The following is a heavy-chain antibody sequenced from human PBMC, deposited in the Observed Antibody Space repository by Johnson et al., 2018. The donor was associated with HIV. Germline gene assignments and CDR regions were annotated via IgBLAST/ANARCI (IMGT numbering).Heavy chain of an antibody. V-gene: IGHV3-74*02. J-gene: IGHJ3*02. CDR2: NNSDGSIT. Sequence: VQLVESGGGLVPPGGSLRLSCVASGFTFSRYWIHWVRQVPGKGMLWVSRNNSDGSITTYADSAKGRFTISRANAKNTLYLQMNSVRSEDTAVYYCASERDYYDTSGYWFDAFDIWGQGTMITVSS. CDR3: ASERDYYDTSGYWFDAFDI. CDR1: GFTFSRYW. D-gene: IGHD3-22*01.